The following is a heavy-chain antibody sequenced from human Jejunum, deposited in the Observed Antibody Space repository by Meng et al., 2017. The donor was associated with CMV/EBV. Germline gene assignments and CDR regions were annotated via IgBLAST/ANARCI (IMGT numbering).Heavy chain of an antibody. J-gene: IGHJ3*02. CDR2: ISSSGDYI. D-gene: IGHD2-21*02. CDR3: ARDLYVGDPSAFDI. CDR1: TFSRSAYN. Sequence: STFSRSAYNVDWVRQAPGKGLEWVSSISSSGDYIYYADSLKGRFAISRDNAKNSVYLQMSSLSADDTAVYYCARDLYVGDPSAFDIWGQGTKVTVSS. V-gene: IGHV3-21*01.